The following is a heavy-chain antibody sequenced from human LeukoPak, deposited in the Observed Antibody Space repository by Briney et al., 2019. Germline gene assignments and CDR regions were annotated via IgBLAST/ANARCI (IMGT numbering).Heavy chain of an antibody. D-gene: IGHD3-3*01. V-gene: IGHV3-23*01. CDR3: ARGDTTRELEY. J-gene: IGHJ4*02. Sequence: GGSLRLSCAASGFTFSSYGMHWVRQAPGKGLEWVSVISGSGGSTYYADSVKGRFTLSRDNSKNTLYLEMNSLRAEDTAVYYCARGDTTRELEYWGQGTPVTVSS. CDR2: ISGSGGST. CDR1: GFTFSSYG.